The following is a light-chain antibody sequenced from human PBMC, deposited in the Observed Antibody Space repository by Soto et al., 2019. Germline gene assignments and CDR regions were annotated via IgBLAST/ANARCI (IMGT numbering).Light chain of an antibody. V-gene: IGKV3-15*01. CDR3: QQRINWPLT. CDR1: QSVSNN. J-gene: IGKJ4*01. Sequence: VVLTQSPATLSVSPGERATLSCRASQSVSNNLAWYRQKPGQAPRLLIYGASTRAAAIPARFSGSGSGTDFTLTISSLEPEDFAVYYCQQRINWPLTFGGGTKVDI. CDR2: GAS.